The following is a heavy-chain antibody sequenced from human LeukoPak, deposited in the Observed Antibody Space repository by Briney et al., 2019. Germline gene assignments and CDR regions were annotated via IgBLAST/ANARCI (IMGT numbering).Heavy chain of an antibody. CDR1: GFPFSSYS. D-gene: IGHD3-10*01. CDR3: TKTDGRSYFFPH. Sequence: GGSLRLSCAASGFPFSSYSVNWVRQAPGKGLEWVSSISGDLRYISYADSVKGRFTISRDNAKTSVFLQMNSLRVEDTAVYYCTKTDGRSYFFPHWGQGTLVTVSS. CDR2: ISGDLRYI. V-gene: IGHV3-21*01. J-gene: IGHJ1*01.